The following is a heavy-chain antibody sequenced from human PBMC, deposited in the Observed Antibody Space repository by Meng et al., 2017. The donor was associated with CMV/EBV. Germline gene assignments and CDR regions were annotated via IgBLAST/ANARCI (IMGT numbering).Heavy chain of an antibody. D-gene: IGHD4-17*01. Sequence: SETLSLTCTVSGSSISSYYWSWIRQPPGKGLEWIGYIYYSGSTNYNPSLKSRVTISVDTSKNQFSLKLSSVTAADTAVYYCARDKVSYGDYGYYYGMDVWGQGTTVIVSS. CDR3: ARDKVSYGDYGYYYGMDV. V-gene: IGHV4-59*01. CDR1: GSSISSYY. CDR2: IYYSGST. J-gene: IGHJ6*02.